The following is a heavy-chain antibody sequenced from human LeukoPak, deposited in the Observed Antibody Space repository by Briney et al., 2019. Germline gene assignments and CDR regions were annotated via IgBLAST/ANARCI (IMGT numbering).Heavy chain of an antibody. V-gene: IGHV3-21*01. Sequence: GGPLRLSCAASGFTFSSYSMNWVRQAPGKGLEWVSSISSSSSYIYYADSVKGRFTISRDNAKNSLYLQMNSLRAEDTAVYYCARVGGDYAVHAFDIWGQGTMVTVSS. CDR1: GFTFSSYS. CDR2: ISSSSSYI. J-gene: IGHJ3*02. CDR3: ARVGGDYAVHAFDI. D-gene: IGHD4-17*01.